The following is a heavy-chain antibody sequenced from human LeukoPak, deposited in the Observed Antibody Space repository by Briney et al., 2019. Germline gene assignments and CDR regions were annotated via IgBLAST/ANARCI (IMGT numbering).Heavy chain of an antibody. CDR3: ARHALGIVVVPAASSFDY. Sequence: SETLSLTCTVSGGSISSSSYYWGWIRQPPGKGLEWIASIYYSGYTYYNPSLKSRVTISVDTSKNQFSLKLSSVTAADTAVYYCARHALGIVVVPAASSFDYWGQGTLVTVSS. V-gene: IGHV4-39*01. J-gene: IGHJ4*02. D-gene: IGHD2-2*03. CDR1: GGSISSSSYY. CDR2: IYYSGYT.